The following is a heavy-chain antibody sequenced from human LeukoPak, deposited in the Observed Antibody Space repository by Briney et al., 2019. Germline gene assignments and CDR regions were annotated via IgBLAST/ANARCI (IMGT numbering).Heavy chain of an antibody. CDR3: AKNELLWFGEFDAFDI. D-gene: IGHD3-10*01. CDR1: GFTFSNYA. CDR2: ISSNGGST. Sequence: PGGSLRLSCAASGFTFSNYAMHWVRQAPGKGLEYVSAISSNGGSTYNANSVKGRFTISRDNSKNMLYLQTNSLRAEDTAVYYCAKNELLWFGEFDAFDIWGQGTMVTVSS. J-gene: IGHJ3*02. V-gene: IGHV3-64*01.